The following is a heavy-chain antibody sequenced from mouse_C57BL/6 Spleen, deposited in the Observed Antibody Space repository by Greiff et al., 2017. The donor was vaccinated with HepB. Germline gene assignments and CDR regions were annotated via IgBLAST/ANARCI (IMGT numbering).Heavy chain of an antibody. CDR3: AREGGGCFDY. CDR1: GFTFSSYA. Sequence: EVQGVESGGGLVKPGGSLKLSCAASGFTFSSYAMSWVRQTPEKRLEWVATISDGGSYTYYPDNVKGRFTISRDNAKNNLYLQMSHLKSEDTAMYYCAREGGGCFDYWGQGTTLTVSS. V-gene: IGHV5-4*01. D-gene: IGHD3-3*01. CDR2: ISDGGSYT. J-gene: IGHJ2*01.